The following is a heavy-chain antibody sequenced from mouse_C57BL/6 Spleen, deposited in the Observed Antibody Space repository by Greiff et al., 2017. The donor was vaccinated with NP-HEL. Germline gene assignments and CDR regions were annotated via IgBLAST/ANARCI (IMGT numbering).Heavy chain of an antibody. CDR3: ARYNGVAPGAY. J-gene: IGHJ3*01. CDR2: IRNKANGYTT. D-gene: IGHD1-1*01. CDR1: GFTFTDYY. V-gene: IGHV7-3*01. Sequence: EVQVVESGGGLVQPGGSLSLSCAASGFTFTDYYMSWVRQPPGKALEWLGFIRNKANGYTTEYSASVKGRFTISRDNSQSILYLQMNALRAEDSATYYCARYNGVAPGAYWGQGTLVTVSA.